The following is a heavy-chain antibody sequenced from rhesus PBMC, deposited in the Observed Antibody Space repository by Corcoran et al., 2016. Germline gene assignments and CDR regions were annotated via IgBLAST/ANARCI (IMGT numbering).Heavy chain of an antibody. J-gene: IGHJ4*01. CDR2: ISGSGDT. CDR1: GGSISSNW. CDR3: ARRLATVTLSYFDY. V-gene: IGHV4-173*01. D-gene: IGHD5-36*02. Sequence: QLQLQESGPGLVKPSETLSLTCAVSGGSISSNWWSWIRQPPGKGLEWIGRISGSGDTRYNPSLKSRVTISTDTSKNQFSLKLSSVTAADTAVYYCARRLATVTLSYFDYWGQGVLVTVSS.